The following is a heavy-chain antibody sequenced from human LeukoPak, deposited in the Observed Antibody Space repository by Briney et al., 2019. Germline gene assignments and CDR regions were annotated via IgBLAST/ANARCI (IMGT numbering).Heavy chain of an antibody. CDR2: INPNSGGT. CDR3: ARDLSGSYDY. J-gene: IGHJ4*02. Sequence: ASVKVSCKASGYTFTGNYIHWVRQAPGQGLEWMGLINPNSGGTNYAQKFQGRVTLTKDTSITTGWIELSSLRSDDTAVYYCARDLSGSYDYWGQGTLVTVSS. V-gene: IGHV1-2*02. D-gene: IGHD1-26*01. CDR1: GYTFTGNY.